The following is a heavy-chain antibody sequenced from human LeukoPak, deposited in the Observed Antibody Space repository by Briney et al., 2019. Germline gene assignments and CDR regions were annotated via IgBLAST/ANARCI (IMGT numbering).Heavy chain of an antibody. D-gene: IGHD3-10*01. V-gene: IGHV4-4*07. CDR2: IYTSGST. Sequence: SETLSLTCTASGGSISSYYWSWIRQPAGKGLEWIGRIYTSGSTNYNPSLKSRVPMSVETSKNQFSLKLSSVTAADTAVYYCARGPYYYGSGGFDPWGQGTLVTVSS. CDR1: GGSISSYY. CDR3: ARGPYYYGSGGFDP. J-gene: IGHJ5*02.